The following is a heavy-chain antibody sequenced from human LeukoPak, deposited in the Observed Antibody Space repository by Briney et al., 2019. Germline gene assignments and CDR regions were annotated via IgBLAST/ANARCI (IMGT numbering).Heavy chain of an antibody. J-gene: IGHJ4*02. Sequence: PGGSLRLSCAASGFTFSSYAMHWVRQAPGKGLEWVAVISYDGSNKYYADSVKGRFTISRDNSKNTLYLQMNSLRAEDTAVYYCARVGGLRFLEWYFDYWGQGTLVTVSS. CDR1: GFTFSSYA. CDR3: ARVGGLRFLEWYFDY. D-gene: IGHD3-3*01. V-gene: IGHV3-30-3*01. CDR2: ISYDGSNK.